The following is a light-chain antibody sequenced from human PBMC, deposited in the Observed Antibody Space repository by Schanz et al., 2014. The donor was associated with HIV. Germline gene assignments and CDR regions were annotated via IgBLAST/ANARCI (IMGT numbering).Light chain of an antibody. CDR2: EVT. V-gene: IGLV2-14*01. CDR1: SSDVGAYNS. J-gene: IGLJ3*02. CDR3: CSYAGDYWV. Sequence: QSALTQPASVSGSPGQSITISCTGTSSDVGAYNSVSWYQQHPGKAPQLMIYEVTKRPSGVSNRFSGSKSGNTASLTISGLQAEDEADYYCCSYAGDYWVFGGGTKLTVL.